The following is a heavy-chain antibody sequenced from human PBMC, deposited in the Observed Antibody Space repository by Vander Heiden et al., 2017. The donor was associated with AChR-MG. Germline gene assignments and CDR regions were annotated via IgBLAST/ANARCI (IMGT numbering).Heavy chain of an antibody. CDR1: GFTLVSSA. V-gene: IGHV3-23*01. CDR3: AKPFRIAARHRPQGDFDY. J-gene: IGHJ4*02. CDR2: ISGSGGST. D-gene: IGHD6-6*01. Sequence: EVQLLESGGGLVQPGGSLRLSCAASGFTLVSSAMSWVGQAPGKGLEWVSAISGSGGSTYYADSVKGRLTISRDNSKNTLYLQMNSLRAEDTAVYYCAKPFRIAARHRPQGDFDYWGQGTLVTVSS.